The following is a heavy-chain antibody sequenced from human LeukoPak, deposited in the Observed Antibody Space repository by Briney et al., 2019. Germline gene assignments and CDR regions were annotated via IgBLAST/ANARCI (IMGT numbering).Heavy chain of an antibody. J-gene: IGHJ3*02. D-gene: IGHD1-14*01. CDR1: GFTFSSYA. V-gene: IGHV3-23*01. CDR2: ISGSGGST. Sequence: GSLRLSCAASGFTFSSYAMSWVRQAPGKGLEWVSAISGSGGSTYYADSVKGRFTISRDNSKNTLYLQMNSLRAEDTAVYYCANMWAPTGGAFDIWGQGTMVTVSS. CDR3: ANMWAPTGGAFDI.